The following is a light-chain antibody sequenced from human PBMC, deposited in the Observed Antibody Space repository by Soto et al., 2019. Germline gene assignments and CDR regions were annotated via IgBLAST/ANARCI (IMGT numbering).Light chain of an antibody. CDR3: QPADSFPLIT. Sequence: DIQMTQSPSSVSASLGDTVTITGRASQDISTLLAWYQQKPGKAPKLXXYGASTLESGVPSRFSGRGSGTDFTLTLSSLQPEDFANYDGQPADSFPLITFCPGTRLEIK. CDR2: GAS. J-gene: IGKJ5*01. CDR1: QDISTL. V-gene: IGKV1D-12*01.